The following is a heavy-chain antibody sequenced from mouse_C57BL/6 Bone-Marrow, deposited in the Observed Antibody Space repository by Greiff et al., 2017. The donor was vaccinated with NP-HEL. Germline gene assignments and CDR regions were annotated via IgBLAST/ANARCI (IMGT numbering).Heavy chain of an antibody. D-gene: IGHD2-1*01. J-gene: IGHJ2*01. CDR3: ARGGNYWYYFDY. CDR2: FHPYNDDT. CDR1: GYTFTTYT. V-gene: IGHV1-47*01. Sequence: VQLQQSGAELVKPGASVKMSCKASGYTFTTYTIEWVKQNHGKSLEWIGNFHPYNDDTEYNEKFKNKATLTVEKSSSTVYLELSRLTSDDSSVYYCARGGNYWYYFDYWGQGTTLTVSS.